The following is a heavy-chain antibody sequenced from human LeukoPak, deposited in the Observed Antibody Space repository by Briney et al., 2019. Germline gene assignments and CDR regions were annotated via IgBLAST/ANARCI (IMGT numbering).Heavy chain of an antibody. CDR1: GGSISSYY. Sequence: SETLSLTCTVSGGSISSYYWSWIRQPAGKGLEWIGRIYTSGSTNYNPSLKSRVTMSVDTSKNQFSLKPSSVTAADTAVYYCARVVTMIVANWFDPWGQGTLVTVSS. J-gene: IGHJ5*02. CDR3: ARVVTMIVANWFDP. D-gene: IGHD3-22*01. CDR2: IYTSGST. V-gene: IGHV4-4*07.